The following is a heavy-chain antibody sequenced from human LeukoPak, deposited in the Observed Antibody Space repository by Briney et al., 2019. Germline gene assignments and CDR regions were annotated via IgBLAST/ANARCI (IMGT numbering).Heavy chain of an antibody. CDR1: GGSISSYY. Sequence: SETLSLTCTVSGGSISSYYWSWIRQPPGKGLEWIGYMYYSGSTNYNPSLKSRLTISVDTSKNQFSLKLSSVTAADTAVYYCARTVRGAFDIWGQGTMVTVSS. D-gene: IGHD3-10*01. CDR3: ARTVRGAFDI. CDR2: MYYSGST. J-gene: IGHJ3*02. V-gene: IGHV4-59*01.